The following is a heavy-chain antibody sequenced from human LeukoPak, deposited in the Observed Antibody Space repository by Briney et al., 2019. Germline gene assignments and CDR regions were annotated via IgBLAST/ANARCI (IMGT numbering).Heavy chain of an antibody. CDR1: GGSISSGGYY. CDR2: IYTSGS. Sequence: PSETLSLTCTVSGGSISSGGYYWRWIRQSAGKGLEWIGRIYTSGSTPDYSPSLKSRVTMSIDTSKNQFSLQLSSVTAADTAVYYCATSPPVVQAAITAFDIWGQGTMVTVSS. V-gene: IGHV4-61*02. CDR3: ATSPPVVQAAITAFDI. D-gene: IGHD2-2*01. J-gene: IGHJ3*02.